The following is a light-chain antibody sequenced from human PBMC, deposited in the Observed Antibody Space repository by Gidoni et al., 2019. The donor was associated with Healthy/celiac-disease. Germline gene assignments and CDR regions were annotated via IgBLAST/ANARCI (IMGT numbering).Light chain of an antibody. J-gene: IGLJ2*01. V-gene: IGLV2-14*03. CDR2: DVS. CDR3: SSYTSSSTPV. Sequence: SALTQPASVSASPGHSITISCTGTSSDVGGYNYVSWYQQHPGKAPKLMIDDVSNRPSGVSNRFSGSKSGNTASLTISGLQAEDEADYYCSSYTSSSTPVFGGGTKLTVL. CDR1: SSDVGGYNY.